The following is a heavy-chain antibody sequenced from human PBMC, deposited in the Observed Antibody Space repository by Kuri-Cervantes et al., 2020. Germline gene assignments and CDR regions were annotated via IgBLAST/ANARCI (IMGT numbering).Heavy chain of an antibody. Sequence: GESLKISCAASGFTLSNFAMHWVRQAPGKGLEWVATISSDRGSEHYADSVKGRFTISRDSSKNTLFLQMNSLRAEDTAVYYCSSGYLFDYWGQGTLVTVSS. D-gene: IGHD3-22*01. CDR1: GFTLSNFA. CDR3: SSGYLFDY. V-gene: IGHV3-30*03. CDR2: ISSDRGSE. J-gene: IGHJ4*02.